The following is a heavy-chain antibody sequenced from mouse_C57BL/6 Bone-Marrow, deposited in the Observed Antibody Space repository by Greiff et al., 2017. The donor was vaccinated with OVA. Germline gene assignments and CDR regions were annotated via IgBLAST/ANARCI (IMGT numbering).Heavy chain of an antibody. D-gene: IGHD1-1*01. CDR3: ARIATGWSYCGY. Sequence: VKLVESGPGLVQPSPSLSITCTASGFSLTSYGVHWVRQSPGKGLEWLGVIWSGGSTAKNAAFISRLSTSKDNTKGKVFFKMNSLQADDTAIDYCARIATGWSYCGYWGKGTTLTGSS. CDR2: IWSGGST. V-gene: IGHV2-2*01. J-gene: IGHJ2*01. CDR1: GFSLTSYG.